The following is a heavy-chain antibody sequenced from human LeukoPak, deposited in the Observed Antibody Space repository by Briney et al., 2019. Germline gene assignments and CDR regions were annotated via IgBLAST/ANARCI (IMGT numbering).Heavy chain of an antibody. V-gene: IGHV3-74*01. D-gene: IGHD6-13*01. J-gene: IGHJ4*02. CDR3: GRAGSSTSYYFDF. CDR1: GFPFSASW. CDR2: INSDGSST. Sequence: PGGSLRLSCAGSGFPFSASWMHWVRQAPGKGLVWVSRINSDGSSTSYADYVKGRFTISRDNAKNTLYLQMISLRAEDTAVDYCGRAGSSTSYYFDFWGQGTLVTVSS.